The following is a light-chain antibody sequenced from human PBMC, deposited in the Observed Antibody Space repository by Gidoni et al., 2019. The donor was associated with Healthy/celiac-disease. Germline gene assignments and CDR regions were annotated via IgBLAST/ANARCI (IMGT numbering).Light chain of an antibody. J-gene: IGLJ2*01. CDR3: QSYDSSLSGSVG. Sequence: SVSGAPGQRFTISCTGSSSNIGAGYDVHWYQQLPGTAPKLLIYGNSNRPSGVPDRFSGSKSDNSASLAITGLQAEDEADYDCQSYDSSLSGSVGFGGGTKLTVL. CDR1: SSNIGAGYD. CDR2: GNS. V-gene: IGLV1-40*01.